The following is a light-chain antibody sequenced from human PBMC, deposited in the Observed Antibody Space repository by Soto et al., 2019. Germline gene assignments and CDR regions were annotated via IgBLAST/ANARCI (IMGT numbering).Light chain of an antibody. CDR1: QSVSSY. CDR3: HQYKNWPWT. CDR2: GAS. J-gene: IGKJ1*01. Sequence: EIVMTQSPASLSVSPGERVTLSCTASQSVSSYLAWYQQIPGQAPRLLIHGASTGAIGVPDRFSGSGSGTEFTLTISTLQSEDSAVYYCHQYKNWPWTFGQGTKVE. V-gene: IGKV3-15*01.